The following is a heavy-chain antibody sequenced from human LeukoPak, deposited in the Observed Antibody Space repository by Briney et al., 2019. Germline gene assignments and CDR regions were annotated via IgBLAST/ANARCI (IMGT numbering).Heavy chain of an antibody. V-gene: IGHV4-39*01. CDR3: ARHVAVAAPPRGAFDI. CDR1: GGSISSSSYY. CDR2: IYYSGST. Sequence: SETLSLTCTVSGGSISSSSYYWGWIRQPPGKGLEWIGSIYYSGSTYYNPSLKSRVTISVDTSKNQFSLKLSSVTAADTAVYYCARHVAVAAPPRGAFDIWGQGTMVTVSS. J-gene: IGHJ3*02. D-gene: IGHD6-19*01.